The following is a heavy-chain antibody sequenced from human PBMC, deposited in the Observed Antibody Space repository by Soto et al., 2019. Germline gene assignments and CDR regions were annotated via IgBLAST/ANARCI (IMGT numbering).Heavy chain of an antibody. CDR1: GYTFINYY. CDR3: ARDGWFSALRVPFGMDV. CDR2: INHNGGST. V-gene: IGHV1-46*01. J-gene: IGHJ6*02. D-gene: IGHD3-10*01. Sequence: QVQLVQSGAEVKKPGASVKVSCKASGYTFINYYIHWVRQAPGQGLEWMGIINHNGGSTTYAKNFHGRVTMTRDTSTSTVYMELNSLRSEDTAVYYCARDGWFSALRVPFGMDVWGQGTTVTVSS.